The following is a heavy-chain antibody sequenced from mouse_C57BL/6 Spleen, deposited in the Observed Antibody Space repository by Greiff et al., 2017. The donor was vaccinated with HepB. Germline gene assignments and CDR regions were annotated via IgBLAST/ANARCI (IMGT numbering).Heavy chain of an antibody. Sequence: QVQLKQPGTELVKPGASVKLSCKASGYTFTSYWMHWVKQRPGQGLEWIGNINPSNGGTNYNEKFKSKATLTVDKSSSTAYMQLSSLTSEDSAVYYCARGLIYDGYLYYAMDYWGQGTSVTVSS. D-gene: IGHD2-3*01. J-gene: IGHJ4*01. CDR2: INPSNGGT. V-gene: IGHV1-53*01. CDR1: GYTFTSYW. CDR3: ARGLIYDGYLYYAMDY.